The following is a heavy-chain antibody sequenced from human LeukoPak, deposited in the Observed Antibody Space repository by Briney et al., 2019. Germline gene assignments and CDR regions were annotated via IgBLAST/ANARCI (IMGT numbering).Heavy chain of an antibody. D-gene: IGHD1-26*01. V-gene: IGHV1-69*13. CDR3: ARGIGIVGATYYFDY. CDR2: IIPIFGTA. CDR1: GGTFSIYA. Sequence: ASVTVSFTASGGTFSIYAISWVRQAPGQGLEWMGGIIPIFGTANYAQKFQGRVTITADESTSTAYMELSSLRSEDTAVYYCARGIGIVGATYYFDYWGQGTLVTVSS. J-gene: IGHJ4*02.